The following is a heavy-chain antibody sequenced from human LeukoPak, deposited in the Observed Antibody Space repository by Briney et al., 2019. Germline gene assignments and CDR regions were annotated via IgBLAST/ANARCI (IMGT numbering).Heavy chain of an antibody. CDR3: ARDHTGGVVDY. J-gene: IGHJ4*02. Sequence: PGGSLRLSCAATGFTFSSYSMNWVRQAPGKGLEWVSSISSSSSYIYYADSVKGRFTISRDNAKNSLYLQMNSLRAEDTAVYYCARDHTGGVVDYWGQGTLVTVSS. CDR1: GFTFSSYS. D-gene: IGHD2-8*02. CDR2: ISSSSSYI. V-gene: IGHV3-21*01.